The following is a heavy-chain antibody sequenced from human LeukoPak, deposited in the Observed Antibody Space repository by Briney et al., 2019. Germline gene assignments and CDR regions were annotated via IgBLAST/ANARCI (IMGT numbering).Heavy chain of an antibody. CDR2: INAGNGST. Sequence: ASVKVSCKASGYTFTSYAMHWVRQAPGQRLEWMGWINAGNGSTKYSQKFQGRVTITRDTSASTAYMELSSLRSEDTAVYYCARDHDYYDSSGYYLTDAFDIWGQGTMVTVSS. CDR1: GYTFTSYA. CDR3: ARDHDYYDSSGYYLTDAFDI. V-gene: IGHV1-3*01. D-gene: IGHD3-22*01. J-gene: IGHJ3*02.